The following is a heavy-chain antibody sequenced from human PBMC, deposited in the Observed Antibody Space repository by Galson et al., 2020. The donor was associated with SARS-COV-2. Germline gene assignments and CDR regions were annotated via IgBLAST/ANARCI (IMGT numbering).Heavy chain of an antibody. CDR2: IYYSGST. Sequence: SETLSLTCPVSGGSISSSSYYWGWIRQPPGKGLEWIGSIYYSGSTYYNPSLKSRVTISVDTAKNQFSLKLSSVTAADPAVYYCARTYYYDSSDPFDPWGHGTLVTVSS. J-gene: IGHJ5*02. D-gene: IGHD3-22*01. V-gene: IGHV4-39*01. CDR3: ARTYYYDSSDPFDP. CDR1: GGSISSSSYY.